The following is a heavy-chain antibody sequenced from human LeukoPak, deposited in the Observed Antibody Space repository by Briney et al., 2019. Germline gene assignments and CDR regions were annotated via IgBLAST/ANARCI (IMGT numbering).Heavy chain of an antibody. J-gene: IGHJ3*02. Sequence: GGSLRLSCAASGFTFGSYSMNWVRQAPGKGLEWVSYIGSSSGTIFYADLVRGRFTISRDNAQNSLYLQMNSLRAEDTAVYYCTRVRGVITASDAFDIWGQGTMVTVSS. CDR3: TRVRGVITASDAFDI. CDR1: GFTFGSYS. D-gene: IGHD3-10*01. V-gene: IGHV3-48*01. CDR2: IGSSSGTI.